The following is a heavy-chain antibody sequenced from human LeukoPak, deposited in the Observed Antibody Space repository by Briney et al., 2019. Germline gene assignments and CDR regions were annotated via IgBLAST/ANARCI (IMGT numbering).Heavy chain of an antibody. V-gene: IGHV5-51*01. CDR2: IYPGDSDT. Sequence: GESLKISCKGSGYSFTSYWIGWVRQMPGKGLEWMGIIYPGDSDTRYSPSFQGQVTISADKSISTAYLQWSSLKASDTAMYYCARKPFCVYCSPLDAPYFDYWGQGTLVTVSS. CDR1: GYSFTSYW. D-gene: IGHD2-15*01. J-gene: IGHJ4*02. CDR3: ARKPFCVYCSPLDAPYFDY.